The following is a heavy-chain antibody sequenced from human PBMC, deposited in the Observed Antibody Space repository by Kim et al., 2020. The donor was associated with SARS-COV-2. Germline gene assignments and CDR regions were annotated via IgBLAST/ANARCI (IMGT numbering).Heavy chain of an antibody. CDR3: AGSRVYGVFSAFDL. V-gene: IGHV7-4-1*02. Sequence: ASVKVSCKASGNTFSSYVMNWVRQAPGQGLEWMGWINTNTGNPTYAQGFTGRFVFSLDTSVSTTYLRITSLKSEDTALYYCAGSRVYGVFSAFDLWGKGTMVAVSS. D-gene: IGHD3-10*01. CDR2: INTNTGNP. CDR1: GNTFSSYV. J-gene: IGHJ3*01.